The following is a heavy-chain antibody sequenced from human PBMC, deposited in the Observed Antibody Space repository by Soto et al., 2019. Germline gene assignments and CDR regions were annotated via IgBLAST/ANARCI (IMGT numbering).Heavy chain of an antibody. CDR1: GYTFTSYG. CDR2: ISTIIGPA. D-gene: IGHD3-3*01. V-gene: IGHV1-18*04. CDR3: ARDRITIFGVVIDYYYGMDV. Sequence: ASVKVSCKTSGYTFTSYGITWVRQAPGQGLEWMGWISTIIGPAIYAQNFQGRVTITTDESTSTVYMEMRSLRSDDTAVYYCARDRITIFGVVIDYYYGMDVWGQGTTVTVSS. J-gene: IGHJ6*02.